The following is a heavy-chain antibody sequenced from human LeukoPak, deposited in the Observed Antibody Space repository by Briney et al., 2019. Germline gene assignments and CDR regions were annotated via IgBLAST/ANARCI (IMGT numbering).Heavy chain of an antibody. V-gene: IGHV3-23*01. CDR3: AREREDWGLAFDY. D-gene: IGHD7-27*01. Sequence: GGSLRLSCTASGFTFYNSDINWVRQAPGKGLEWVSAISGSGGSTYYAASVKDRFTISRDNSKNTLYLQMNNLRAEDTAVYYCAREREDWGLAFDYWGQGTLVTVSS. CDR2: ISGSGGST. J-gene: IGHJ4*02. CDR1: GFTFYNSD.